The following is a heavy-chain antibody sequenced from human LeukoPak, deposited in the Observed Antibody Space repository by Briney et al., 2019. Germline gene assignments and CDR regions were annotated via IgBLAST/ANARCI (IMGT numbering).Heavy chain of an antibody. CDR1: GFTFSSYA. V-gene: IGHV3-30-3*01. CDR3: ARERVASRYYYGMDV. CDR2: ISYDGSNK. J-gene: IGHJ6*02. D-gene: IGHD2-15*01. Sequence: PGGSLRLSCAASGFTFSSYAMHWVRQAPGKGLEWVAVISYDGSNKYYADSVKGRFTISRDNFKNTLYLQMNSLRAEDTAVYYCARERVASRYYYGMDVWGQGTTVTVSS.